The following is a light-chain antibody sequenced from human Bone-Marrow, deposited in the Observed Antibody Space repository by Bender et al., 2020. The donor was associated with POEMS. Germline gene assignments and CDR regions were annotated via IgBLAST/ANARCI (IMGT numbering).Light chain of an antibody. CDR2: TNN. V-gene: IGLV1-44*01. CDR1: GSNIGGYP. CDR3: CSYAGSNSYVSYVV. J-gene: IGLJ2*01. Sequence: QSVLTQPPSVSGTPGQRVTISCSGSGSNIGGYPVNWYQQLPGTAPRLLIYTNNERPSGVPDRFSGSKSGTSASLAITGLQAEDEADYYCCSYAGSNSYVSYVVFGGGTKLTVL.